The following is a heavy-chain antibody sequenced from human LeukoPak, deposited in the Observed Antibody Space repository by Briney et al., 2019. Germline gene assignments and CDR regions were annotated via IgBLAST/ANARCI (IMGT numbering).Heavy chain of an antibody. CDR3: ARVYYYGSGSYSYYYGMDV. CDR2: INSDGSST. V-gene: IGHV3-74*01. J-gene: IGHJ6*02. Sequence: GGSLRLSCAASGFTFSSYWMHWVRQAPGEGLVWVSRINSDGSSTSYADSVKGRFTISRDNAKNTLYLQMNSLRAEDTAVYYCARVYYYGSGSYSYYYGMDVWGQGTTVTVSS. CDR1: GFTFSSYW. D-gene: IGHD3-10*01.